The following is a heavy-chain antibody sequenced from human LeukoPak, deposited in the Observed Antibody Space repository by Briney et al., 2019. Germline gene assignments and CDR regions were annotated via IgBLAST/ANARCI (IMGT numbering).Heavy chain of an antibody. CDR1: GYTFTSYD. Sequence: EASVKVSCKASGYTFTSYDINWVRQATGHGLEWMGWMNPNSGNTGYAQKFQGRVTMTRNTSISTAYMELSSLRSEDTAVYYCARFRYYYYYMDVWGKGTTVTISS. CDR2: MNPNSGNT. J-gene: IGHJ6*03. D-gene: IGHD3-10*01. V-gene: IGHV1-8*01. CDR3: ARFRYYYYYMDV.